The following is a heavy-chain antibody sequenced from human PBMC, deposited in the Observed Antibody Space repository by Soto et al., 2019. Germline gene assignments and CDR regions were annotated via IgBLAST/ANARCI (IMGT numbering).Heavy chain of an antibody. D-gene: IGHD3-10*01. J-gene: IGHJ6*02. CDR3: ARDPDRITMVRGIIIHYYGMDV. Sequence: QVQLVQSGAEVKKPGASVKVSCKASGYTLSTYAMHWVRQAPGQRPEWMGWINAGSGNTKYSHKFQDRVTISRDTSATTAYMEMRSLRSEDTAVYYCARDPDRITMVRGIIIHYYGMDVWGQGTAVTVSS. CDR2: INAGSGNT. CDR1: GYTLSTYA. V-gene: IGHV1-3*01.